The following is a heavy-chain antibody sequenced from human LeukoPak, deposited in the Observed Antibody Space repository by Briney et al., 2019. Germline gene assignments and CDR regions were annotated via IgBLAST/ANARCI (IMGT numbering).Heavy chain of an antibody. J-gene: IGHJ4*02. CDR3: ARVSKQQLASYYFDY. Sequence: GGSLRLSCAASGFTFSSYWMHWVRQVPGKGLVWVSRINTDGTITSYAGSVKGRFTISRDNAKNSLYLQMNSLRAEDTALYHCARVSKQQLASYYFDYWGQGTLVTVSS. CDR1: GFTFSSYW. V-gene: IGHV3-74*01. D-gene: IGHD6-13*01. CDR2: INTDGTIT.